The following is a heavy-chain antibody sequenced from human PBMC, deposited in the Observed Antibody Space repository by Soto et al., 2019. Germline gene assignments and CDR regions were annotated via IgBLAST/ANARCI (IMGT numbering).Heavy chain of an antibody. CDR1: GYTFTSYA. CDR2: INAGNGNT. D-gene: IGHD3-10*01. J-gene: IGHJ6*02. Sequence: ASVKVSCKASGYTFTSYAMHWVRQAPGQRLEWMGWINAGNGNTKYSQKFQGRVIITRDTSASTAYMELSSLRSEDTAVYYCATRGRSLGYYYGMDVWGHGTTVTVSS. CDR3: ATRGRSLGYYYGMDV. V-gene: IGHV1-3*01.